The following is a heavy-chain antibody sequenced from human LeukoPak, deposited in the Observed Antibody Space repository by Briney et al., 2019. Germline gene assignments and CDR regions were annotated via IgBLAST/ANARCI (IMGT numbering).Heavy chain of an antibody. Sequence: GGSLRLSCAASGFIFSSYAMHWVRQAPGKGLEWVAVISYDGSDKYYADSVKGRFTISRDTSKNTLFLQMNSLRAEDTAVYYCARAHHRRVYDYVWGSYPYWGQGTLVTVSS. D-gene: IGHD3-16*02. CDR1: GFIFSSYA. CDR3: ARAHHRRVYDYVWGSYPY. V-gene: IGHV3-30*04. CDR2: ISYDGSDK. J-gene: IGHJ4*02.